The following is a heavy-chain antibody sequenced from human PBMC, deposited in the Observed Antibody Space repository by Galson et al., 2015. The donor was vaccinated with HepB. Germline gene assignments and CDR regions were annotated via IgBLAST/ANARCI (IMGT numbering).Heavy chain of an antibody. CDR1: GFTFSSYG. J-gene: IGHJ3*02. CDR3: ARDVAVTPSDAFDI. CDR2: IWYDGSNK. V-gene: IGHV3-33*08. Sequence: SLRLSCAASGFTFSSYGMHWVRQAPGKGLEWVAVIWYDGSNKYYADSVKGRFTISRDNAKNSLYLQMNSLRAEDTAVYYCARDVAVTPSDAFDIWGQGTMVTVSS. D-gene: IGHD4-17*01.